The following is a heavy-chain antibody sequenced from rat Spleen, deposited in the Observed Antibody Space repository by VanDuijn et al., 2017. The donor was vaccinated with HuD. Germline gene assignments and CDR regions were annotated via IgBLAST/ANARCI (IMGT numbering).Heavy chain of an antibody. J-gene: IGHJ2*01. CDR2: ISTGGGNT. V-gene: IGHV5-58*01. D-gene: IGHD2-1*01. Sequence: EVQLVESGGGLVQPGRSLKLSCVASGFTFSSFWMYWIRQAPGKGLEWVASISTGGGNTYYRDSVKGRFTISRDNAKSTLYLQMDSLRSEDTATYYCARTTYDYFDYWGQGVMVTVSS. CDR1: GFTFSSFW. CDR3: ARTTYDYFDY.